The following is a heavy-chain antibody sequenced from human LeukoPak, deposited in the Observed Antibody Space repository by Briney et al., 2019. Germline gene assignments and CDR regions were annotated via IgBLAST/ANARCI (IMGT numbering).Heavy chain of an antibody. V-gene: IGHV3-7*01. CDR2: INEDGTRE. J-gene: IGHJ6*04. CDR1: GFTFNTYW. CDR3: ARRDTADSHYYWMDV. Sequence: GGSLRLSCAASGFTFNTYWMAWVRQAPGKGLEWLANINEDGTREFYVDYAKGRFTISRDNAKNSLYVQMNSLRAEDTAVYYCARRDTADSHYYWMDVWGSGTTVTVSS. D-gene: IGHD5-18*01.